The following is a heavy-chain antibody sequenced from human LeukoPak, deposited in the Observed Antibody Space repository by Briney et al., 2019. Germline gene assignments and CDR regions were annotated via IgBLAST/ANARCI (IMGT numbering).Heavy chain of an antibody. CDR2: IYHSGST. D-gene: IGHD2-2*03. CDR1: GYSISSGYY. Sequence: SETLSLTCTVSGYSISSGYYWGWIRQPPGKGLEWIGSIYHSGSTYYNPSLKSRVTISVDTSKNQFSLKLSSVTAADTAVYYCARLGIVVPYLDYWGQGTLVTVSS. J-gene: IGHJ4*02. CDR3: ARLGIVVPYLDY. V-gene: IGHV4-38-2*02.